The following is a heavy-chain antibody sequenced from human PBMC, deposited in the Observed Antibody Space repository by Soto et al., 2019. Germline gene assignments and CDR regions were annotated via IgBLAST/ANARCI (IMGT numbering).Heavy chain of an antibody. CDR2: IYYSGST. J-gene: IGHJ4*02. Sequence: QVQLQESGPGLVKPSETLSLTCTVSGGSISSYYWSWIRQPPGKGLEWIGYIYYSGSTNYNPSLKSRVTISVDTSKNQCSLKLSSVTAADTAVYYCARQGDLKCELAYYFDYWGQGTLVTVSS. V-gene: IGHV4-59*08. CDR3: ARQGDLKCELAYYFDY. D-gene: IGHD1-26*01. CDR1: GGSISSYY.